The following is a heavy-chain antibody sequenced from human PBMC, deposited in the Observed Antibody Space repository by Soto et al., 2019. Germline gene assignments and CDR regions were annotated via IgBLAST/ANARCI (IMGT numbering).Heavy chain of an antibody. D-gene: IGHD4-17*01. CDR3: AKDTNYGDYAEYFQH. J-gene: IGHJ1*01. CDR2: ISGSGGST. CDR1: GCAFRSYA. Sequence: GGSLRHSCAVSGCAFRSYAMSWVRQAPGKGLEWVSAISGSGGSTYYADSVKGRFTISRDNSKNTLYLQMNSLRAEDTALYYCAKDTNYGDYAEYFQHWGRGT. V-gene: IGHV3-23*01.